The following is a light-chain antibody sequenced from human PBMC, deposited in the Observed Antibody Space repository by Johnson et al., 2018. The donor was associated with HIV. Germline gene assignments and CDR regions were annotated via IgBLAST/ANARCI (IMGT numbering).Light chain of an antibody. Sequence: QSVLKQPPSVSAAPGQKVTISCSGSSSNIGTNYVSWYQQLPGTAPKLLIYENNKRPSGIPDRFSGSKSGTSATLGITGLQTGDEADYYCGTWDTSLSAGGVFGTGTKVTVL. V-gene: IGLV1-51*02. J-gene: IGLJ1*01. CDR2: ENN. CDR3: GTWDTSLSAGGV. CDR1: SSNIGTNY.